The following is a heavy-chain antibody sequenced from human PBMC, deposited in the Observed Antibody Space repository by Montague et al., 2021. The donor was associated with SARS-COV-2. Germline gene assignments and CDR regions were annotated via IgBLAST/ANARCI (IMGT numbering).Heavy chain of an antibody. D-gene: IGHD3-3*01. J-gene: IGHJ5*02. CDR1: GGSISSGGYY. Sequence: SETLSLTCTVSGGSISSGGYYWSWIRQPPGKGLEWIGSIYYSGSTYYNPSLKSRVTISVDTSKNQFSLKLSSVTAADTAVYYCARHSPFTIFGVVTTPGWFDPWGQGTLVTVSS. CDR3: ARHSPFTIFGVVTTPGWFDP. CDR2: IYYSGST. V-gene: IGHV4-39*01.